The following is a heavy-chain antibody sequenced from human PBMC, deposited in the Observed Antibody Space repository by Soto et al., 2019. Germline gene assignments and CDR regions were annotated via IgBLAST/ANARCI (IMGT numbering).Heavy chain of an antibody. CDR3: AREKDRLQLGGNYYYILDV. CDR2: IMPVFRRP. V-gene: IGHV1-69*12. D-gene: IGHD1-1*01. J-gene: IGHJ6*02. Sequence: QVQLVQSGAEVKKPGSSVKVSCKASGGTFRTSAISWVRQAPGQGLEWVGGIMPVFRRPKYAQNFQDRVTITADESTSTADMELSSLRSDDTAVYYCAREKDRLQLGGNYYYILDVWGQGTAVTVPS. CDR1: GGTFRTSA.